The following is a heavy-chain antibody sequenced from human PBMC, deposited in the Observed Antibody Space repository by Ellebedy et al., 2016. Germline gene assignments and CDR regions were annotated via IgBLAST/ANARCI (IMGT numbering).Heavy chain of an antibody. CDR1: GGAFSGSA. CDR3: ARDPERRIVGAGFDY. D-gene: IGHD1-26*01. CDR2: IIPVIGSV. V-gene: IGHV1-69*06. J-gene: IGHJ4*02. Sequence: ASVKVSCKASGGAFSGSAISWVRQAPGQGLEWMGGIIPVIGSVTYAHNFRGRVTFTADTSTTNAYMELTRLTVDDSAVYFYARDPERRIVGAGFDYWGQGTMVAVSS.